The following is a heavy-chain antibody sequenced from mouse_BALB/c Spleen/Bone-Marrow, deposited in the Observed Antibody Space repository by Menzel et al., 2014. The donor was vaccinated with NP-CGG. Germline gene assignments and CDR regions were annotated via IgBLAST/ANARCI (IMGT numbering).Heavy chain of an antibody. CDR1: GYTFTDYY. CDR3: AREDYYGSSYGFAY. V-gene: IGHV1-84*02. J-gene: IGHJ3*01. CDR2: IYPGSGNT. D-gene: IGHD1-1*01. Sequence: VQRVESGPELVKPGASVKISCKASGYTFTDYYINWVKQKPGQGLEWIGWIYPGSGNTKYNEKFKGKATLTVDTSSSTAYTQLSSLTSEDTAVYFCAREDYYGSSYGFAYWGQGTLVTVSA.